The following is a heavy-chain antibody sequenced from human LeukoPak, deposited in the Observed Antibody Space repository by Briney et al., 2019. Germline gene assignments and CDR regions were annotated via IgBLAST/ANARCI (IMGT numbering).Heavy chain of an antibody. CDR2: ISGSGGST. V-gene: IGHV3-23*01. CDR1: GFTFSSYA. Sequence: PGGSLRLSCAASGFTFSSYAMSWVRQAPGKELEWVSAISGSGGSTYYADSVKGRFTISRDNSKNTLYLQMNSLRAEDTAVYYCATRTWIQLWLRVDYWGQGTLVTVSS. CDR3: ATRTWIQLWLRVDY. J-gene: IGHJ4*02. D-gene: IGHD5-18*01.